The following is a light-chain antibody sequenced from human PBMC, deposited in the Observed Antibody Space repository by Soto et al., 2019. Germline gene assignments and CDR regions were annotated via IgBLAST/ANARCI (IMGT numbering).Light chain of an antibody. CDR3: QQHSHWPPWT. V-gene: IGKV3-11*01. Sequence: VLTQSPATLSLSPGERATLSCRASENVRTFVDWYQQKPGQAPRLLISGASNRATHIPARFSGSGSGTDFTLTISNLEPEDFAVYYCQQHSHWPPWTFGQGTRVEIQ. J-gene: IGKJ1*01. CDR2: GAS. CDR1: ENVRTF.